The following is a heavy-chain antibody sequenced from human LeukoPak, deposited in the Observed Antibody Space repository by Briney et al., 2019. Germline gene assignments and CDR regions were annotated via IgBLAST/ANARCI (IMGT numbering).Heavy chain of an antibody. Sequence: PSETLSLTCAVYGGSFSGYYWSWIRQPPGKGLEWIGEINHSGSTNYNPSFKSRVTISVDTSKNQFSLKLSSVTAADTAVYYCARHRVRYFDWAPAYYFDYWGQGTLVTVSS. D-gene: IGHD3-9*01. V-gene: IGHV4-34*01. CDR1: GGSFSGYY. J-gene: IGHJ4*02. CDR3: ARHRVRYFDWAPAYYFDY. CDR2: INHSGST.